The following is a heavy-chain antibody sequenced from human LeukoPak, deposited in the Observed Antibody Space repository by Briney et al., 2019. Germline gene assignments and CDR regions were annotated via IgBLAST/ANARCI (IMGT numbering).Heavy chain of an antibody. V-gene: IGHV4-30-4*08. D-gene: IGHD2-21*02. CDR2: IFYSGRT. CDR1: GGSVSSPNYY. J-gene: IGHJ3*02. CDR3: AREVDVGTESADAFDI. Sequence: PSETLSLTCTVSGGSVSSPNYYWSWIRQPPGQGLEWIGYIFYSGRTYFNPSLESRVTISLDTSENQFSLKISSVTAADTAVYYCAREVDVGTESADAFDIWGHGTMVTVS.